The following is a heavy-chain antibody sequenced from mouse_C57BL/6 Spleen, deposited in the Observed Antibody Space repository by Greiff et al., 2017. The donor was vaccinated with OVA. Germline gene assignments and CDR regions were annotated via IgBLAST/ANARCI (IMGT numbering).Heavy chain of an antibody. J-gene: IGHJ1*03. CDR2: LNPNYGTT. V-gene: IGHV1-39*01. Sequence: VQLQQSGPELVKPGASVKISCKASGYSFTDYNMNWVKQSNGKSLEWIGVLNPNYGTTSYNQKFKGKATLTVDQSSSTAYMQLNSLTSEDSAVXYCARGIYGSSYRYFDVWGTGTTVTVSS. CDR3: ARGIYGSSYRYFDV. CDR1: GYSFTDYN. D-gene: IGHD1-1*01.